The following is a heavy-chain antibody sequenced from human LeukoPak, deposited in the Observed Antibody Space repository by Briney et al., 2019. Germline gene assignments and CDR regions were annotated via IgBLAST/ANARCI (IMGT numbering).Heavy chain of an antibody. CDR1: GYSISSGYY. J-gene: IGHJ5*02. CDR3: ARDRGAYDYDWFDP. Sequence: SETLSLTCTVSGYSISSGYYWGWIRQPPGKELEWIGSIYHSGSTYYNPSLKSRVTISVDTSKNQFSLKLSSVTAADTAVYYCARDRGAYDYDWFDPWGQGTLVTVSS. D-gene: IGHD5-12*01. V-gene: IGHV4-38-2*02. CDR2: IYHSGST.